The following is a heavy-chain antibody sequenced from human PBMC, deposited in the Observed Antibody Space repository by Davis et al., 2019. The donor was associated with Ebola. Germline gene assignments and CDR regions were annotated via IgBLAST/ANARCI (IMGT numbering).Heavy chain of an antibody. CDR1: GFTFSTYG. J-gene: IGHJ4*02. V-gene: IGHV3-48*02. D-gene: IGHD6-19*01. CDR2: INSGGSYI. Sequence: LSLTCAASGFTFSTYGMTWVRQAPGKGLEWVSHINSGGSYISYTDSVKGRFIISRDDAKSTVYLQMNSLRDEDTAIYYCATDPEGWLDFDYWGQGTLVTVSS. CDR3: ATDPEGWLDFDY.